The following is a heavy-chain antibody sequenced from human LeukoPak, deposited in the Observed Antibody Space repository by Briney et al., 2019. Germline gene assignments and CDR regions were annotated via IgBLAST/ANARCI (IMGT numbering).Heavy chain of an antibody. CDR1: GGSFSGYY. Sequence: PSETLSLTCAVYGGSFSGYYWSWIRQPPGKGLEWIGEIKHSGSTKYNPSLRSRVTISVDTSKNQFSLKLSSVTAADTAVYYCARAPNHYDYWGQGTLVTVSS. J-gene: IGHJ4*02. CDR2: IKHSGST. V-gene: IGHV4-34*01. CDR3: ARAPNHYDY.